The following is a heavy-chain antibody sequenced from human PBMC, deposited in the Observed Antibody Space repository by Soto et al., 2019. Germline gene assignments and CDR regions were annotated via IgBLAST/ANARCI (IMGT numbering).Heavy chain of an antibody. CDR1: GYSFTSYW. D-gene: IGHD3-16*01. V-gene: IGHV5-51*01. CDR2: IYPGDSDT. CDR3: ARTGPLRGGVYYYGMDV. J-gene: IGHJ6*02. Sequence: GESLKISCKGSGYSFTSYWIGRVRQMPGKGLEWMGIIYPGDSDTRYSPSFQGQVTISADKSISTAYLQWSSLKASDTAMYYCARTGPLRGGVYYYGMDVWGQGTTVTVSS.